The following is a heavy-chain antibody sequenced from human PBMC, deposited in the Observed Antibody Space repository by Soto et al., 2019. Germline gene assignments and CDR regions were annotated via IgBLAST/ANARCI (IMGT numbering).Heavy chain of an antibody. V-gene: IGHV4-30-2*01. CDR1: GGSISSGGYS. CDR3: ARDRYYYDSSGYRAEYFQH. D-gene: IGHD3-22*01. CDR2: IYHSGST. Sequence: SETLSFTCAVSGGSISSGGYSWSWIRQPPGKGLEWIGYIYHSGSTYYNPSLKSRVTISVDRSKNQFSLKLSSVTAADTAVYYCARDRYYYDSSGYRAEYFQHWGQGTLVTVSS. J-gene: IGHJ1*01.